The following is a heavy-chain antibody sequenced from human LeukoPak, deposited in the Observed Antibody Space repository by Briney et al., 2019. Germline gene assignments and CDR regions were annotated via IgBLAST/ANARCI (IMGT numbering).Heavy chain of an antibody. Sequence: ASVKVSCKASGGTFSSYAISWVRQAPGQGLEWMGGIIPIFGTANYAQKFQGRVTITADESTSTAYMELSSLRSEDTAVYYCARGDPAAGHNWFDPWGQGTLVTVSS. CDR3: ARGDPAAGHNWFDP. J-gene: IGHJ5*02. V-gene: IGHV1-69*13. CDR2: IIPIFGTA. D-gene: IGHD6-13*01. CDR1: GGTFSSYA.